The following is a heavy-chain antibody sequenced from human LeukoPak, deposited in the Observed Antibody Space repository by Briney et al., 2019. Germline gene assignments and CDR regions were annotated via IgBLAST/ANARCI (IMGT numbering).Heavy chain of an antibody. J-gene: IGHJ4*02. Sequence: GGSLRLSCAASGFTFSRYLMTWVRQAPGKGLEWVANIKEDGSEKYYVDSVKGRFTISRDNAKNSLYLQMSSLRAEDTAVYYCARDKARDDILTGSPFDYWGQGNLVTVSS. V-gene: IGHV3-7*01. D-gene: IGHD3-9*01. CDR3: ARDKARDDILTGSPFDY. CDR1: GFTFSRYL. CDR2: IKEDGSEK.